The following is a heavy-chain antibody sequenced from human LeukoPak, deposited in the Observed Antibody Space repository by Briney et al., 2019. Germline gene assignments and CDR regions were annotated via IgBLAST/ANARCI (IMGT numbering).Heavy chain of an antibody. V-gene: IGHV1-2*02. CDR1: GYTFTGYY. CDR2: INPNTGGT. D-gene: IGHD3-9*01. J-gene: IGHJ5*02. CDR3: ARTRHVLRYFDWSGFDP. Sequence: GASVKVSCKASGYTFTGYYMHWGRQAPGQGLEWMGGINPNTGGTNYAQKFQGRVTMTRDTSTSTAYMELSRLRSDDTAVYYCARTRHVLRYFDWSGFDPWGQGTLVTVSS.